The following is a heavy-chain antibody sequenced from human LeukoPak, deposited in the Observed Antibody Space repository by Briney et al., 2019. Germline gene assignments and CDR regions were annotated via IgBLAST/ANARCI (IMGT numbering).Heavy chain of an antibody. CDR2: IYSSGST. CDR3: ARRNYYASSWYFDL. J-gene: IGHJ2*01. V-gene: IGHV4-30-4*08. D-gene: IGHD3-10*01. Sequence: PSQTLSLTCTVSGGSIRRGDYYWSWIPQPPGKGLECIGYIYSSGSTYYSPSLKSRIVMLIDTAKKKSSLQLSYRPGADTATYYCARRNYYASSWYFDLWGRGTLVTVSS. CDR1: GGSIRRGDYY.